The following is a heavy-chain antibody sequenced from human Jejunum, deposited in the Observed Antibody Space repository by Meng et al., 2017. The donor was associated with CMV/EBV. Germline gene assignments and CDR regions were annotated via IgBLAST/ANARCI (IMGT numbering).Heavy chain of an antibody. V-gene: IGHV4-4*07. J-gene: IGHJ4*02. Sequence: VQLQEPGPGLVKPSETPSLICTVSGGSINNYYWNWIRQSAGKGLEWIGRIYTSGSTNYNPSLQSRVTMSVDTSKNQFSLKLTSVTAADTAVYYCARGYSSDWYDYWGQGALVTVSS. CDR1: GGSINNYY. CDR2: IYTSGST. D-gene: IGHD6-19*01. CDR3: ARGYSSDWYDY.